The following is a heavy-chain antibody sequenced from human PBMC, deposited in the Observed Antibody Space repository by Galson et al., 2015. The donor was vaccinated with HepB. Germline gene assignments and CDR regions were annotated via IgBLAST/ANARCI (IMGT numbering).Heavy chain of an antibody. CDR1: GYTLTELS. CDR2: FDPEDGET. J-gene: IGHJ4*02. Sequence: SVKVSCKVSGYTLTELSMHWVRQAPGKGLEWMGGFDPEDGETIYAQKFQGRVTMTEDTSTDTAYMELSSLRSEDTAVYYCATLFTVVRGYYFDYWGQGTLVTVSS. D-gene: IGHD4-23*01. V-gene: IGHV1-24*01. CDR3: ATLFTVVRGYYFDY.